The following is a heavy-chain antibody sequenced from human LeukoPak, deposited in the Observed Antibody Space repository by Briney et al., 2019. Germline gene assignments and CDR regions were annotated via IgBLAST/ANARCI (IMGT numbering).Heavy chain of an antibody. D-gene: IGHD3-22*01. CDR1: GGSINSGGYY. CDR2: IYYTGTT. Sequence: PSETLSLTCTVSGGSINSGGYYWTWIHQHPEKGLEWIGYIYYTGTTYYNPSLKSRVTISIDTSKNQFSLNLRYVTAADTAVYYCARGGYDSTGYSVYYFDFWGQGTLVTVSS. CDR3: ARGGYDSTGYSVYYFDF. J-gene: IGHJ4*02. V-gene: IGHV4-31*03.